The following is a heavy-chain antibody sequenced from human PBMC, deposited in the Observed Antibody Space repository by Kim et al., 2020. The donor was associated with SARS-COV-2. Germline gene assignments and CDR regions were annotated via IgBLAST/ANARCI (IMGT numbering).Heavy chain of an antibody. D-gene: IGHD1-1*01. J-gene: IGHJ6*02. CDR2: IYSSGDT. CDR1: GGSISDFY. CDR3: SRGSTTGTGDYFFYGRGM. Sequence: SETLSLTCTVSGGSISDFYWSWVRQSAGKGLEWIGRIYSSGDTDFNPSLKSRVTMSVDTSNNQFSLEVISVTTADTAVYYCSRGSTTGTGDYFFYGRGMWSQGTTVTAPS. V-gene: IGHV4-4*07.